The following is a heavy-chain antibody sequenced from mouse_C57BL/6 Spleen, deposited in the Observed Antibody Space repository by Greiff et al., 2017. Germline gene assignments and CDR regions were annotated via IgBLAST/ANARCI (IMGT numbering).Heavy chain of an antibody. CDR3: ARAGMGYYYGSSPYFEV. D-gene: IGHD1-1*01. CDR2: ISDGGSYT. V-gene: IGHV5-4*01. J-gene: IGHJ1*03. CDR1: GFTFSSYA. Sequence: DVQLVESGGGLVKPGGSLKLSCAASGFTFSSYAMSWVRQTPEKRLEWVATISDGGSYTYYPDNVKGRFTISRDNAKNNLYLQMSHLKSEDTAMYYCARAGMGYYYGSSPYFEVWGTGTTVTVSS.